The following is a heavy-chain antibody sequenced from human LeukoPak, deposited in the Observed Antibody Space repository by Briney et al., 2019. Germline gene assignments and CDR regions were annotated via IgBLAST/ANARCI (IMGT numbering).Heavy chain of an antibody. J-gene: IGHJ4*02. V-gene: IGHV5-51*01. CDR2: IYPGDSDT. Sequence: GESLKISCKGSGYSFTNYWIGWVRQMPGKGLEWMGIIYPGDSDTRYSRSFQGQVTISADKSITTAFLQWSSLKASDSAMYYCARRGTVAGTFTYWGQGTLVTVSS. CDR1: GYSFTNYW. D-gene: IGHD6-19*01. CDR3: ARRGTVAGTFTY.